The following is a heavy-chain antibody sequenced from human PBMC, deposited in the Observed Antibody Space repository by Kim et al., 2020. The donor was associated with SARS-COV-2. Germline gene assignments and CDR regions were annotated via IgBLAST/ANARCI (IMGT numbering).Heavy chain of an antibody. J-gene: IGHJ4*02. Sequence: GGSLRLSCAGSGFTFSNYPMSWVRQAPGKGLEWVSNIGRSDDTYYADSVKGRFTISRDNSKDTLYLQINSLRAEDTAVYYCARRVPKDSSGYSYYFDSWGQGTLVTVSS. CDR1: GFTFSNYP. D-gene: IGHD3-22*01. CDR2: IGRSDDT. V-gene: IGHV3-23*01. CDR3: ARRVPKDSSGYSYYFDS.